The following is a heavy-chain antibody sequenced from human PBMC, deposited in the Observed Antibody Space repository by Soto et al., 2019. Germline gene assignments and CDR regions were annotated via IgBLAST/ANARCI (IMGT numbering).Heavy chain of an antibody. V-gene: IGHV1-18*01. Sequence: ASVKVSCKASGYTFTSYGISWVRQAPGQGLEWMGWISAYNGNTNYAQKLQGRVTMTTDTSTSTAYMELSRLKSDDTAVYYCARDGIAVASIYGMDVWGQGTTVTVSS. CDR3: ARDGIAVASIYGMDV. D-gene: IGHD6-19*01. CDR1: GYTFTSYG. J-gene: IGHJ6*02. CDR2: ISAYNGNT.